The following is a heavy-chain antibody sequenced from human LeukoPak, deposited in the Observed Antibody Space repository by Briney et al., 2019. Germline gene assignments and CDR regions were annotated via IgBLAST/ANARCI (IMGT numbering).Heavy chain of an antibody. CDR2: INSDGSST. J-gene: IGHJ4*02. CDR1: GFTFSSYW. Sequence: GGSLRLSCAASGFTFSSYWMHWVRQAPGKGLVWVSRINSDGSSTSYADSVKGRFTISRDNAKNTLYLQMNSLRAEDTAVYYCAREDTAMAQPVDYWGQGTLVTVSS. D-gene: IGHD5-18*01. CDR3: AREDTAMAQPVDY. V-gene: IGHV3-74*01.